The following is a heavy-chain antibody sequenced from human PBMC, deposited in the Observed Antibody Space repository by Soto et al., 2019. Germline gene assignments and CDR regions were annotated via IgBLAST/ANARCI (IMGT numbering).Heavy chain of an antibody. J-gene: IGHJ5*02. V-gene: IGHV2-5*02. Sequence: KESGPTLVKPTQTLTLTCTFSGFSLSTSGVGVGWIRQSPGKALEWLALIYWDDDKRYSPSLKSRLTITKDTSKNQVVLTMTNMDPVDTATYYCALTYYGSGSYYNVRWFDPWGQGTLVTVSS. D-gene: IGHD3-10*01. CDR1: GFSLSTSGVG. CDR2: IYWDDDK. CDR3: ALTYYGSGSYYNVRWFDP.